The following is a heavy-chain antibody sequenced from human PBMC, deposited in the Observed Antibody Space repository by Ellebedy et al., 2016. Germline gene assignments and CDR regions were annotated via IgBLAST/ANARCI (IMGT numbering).Heavy chain of an antibody. CDR1: GGSISSYY. V-gene: IGHV4-59*08. Sequence: SETLSLXXTVSGGSISSYYWSWIRQPPGKGLEWIGYIYYSGSTNYNPSLKSRVPISVDTSKNQFSLKLSSVTAADTAVYYCARHGDSSGYYYEVGYWGQGTLVTVSS. CDR3: ARHGDSSGYYYEVGY. D-gene: IGHD3-22*01. CDR2: IYYSGST. J-gene: IGHJ4*02.